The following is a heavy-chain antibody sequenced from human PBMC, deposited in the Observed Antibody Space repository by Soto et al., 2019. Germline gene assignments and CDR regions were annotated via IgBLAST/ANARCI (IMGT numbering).Heavy chain of an antibody. CDR2: ISGSGGST. CDR1: GFTFSSYA. Sequence: GGSLRLSCAASGFTFSSYAVSWVRQAPGKGLEWVSAISGSGGSTYYADSVKGRFTISRDNSKNTLYLQMNSLRAEDTAVYYCAKGTGSSEDYFDYWGQGTLVTVSS. CDR3: AKGTGSSEDYFDY. J-gene: IGHJ4*02. V-gene: IGHV3-23*01. D-gene: IGHD2-2*01.